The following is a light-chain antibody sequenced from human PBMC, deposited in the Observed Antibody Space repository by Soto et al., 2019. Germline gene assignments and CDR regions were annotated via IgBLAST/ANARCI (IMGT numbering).Light chain of an antibody. V-gene: IGKV3D-15*01. Sequence: EIVMTQYPATLSVSPGERATLSCRASQSVSSNLAWYQQKPGQAPRLLIYGASIRATGIPARFSGSGSGTEFTLTISSLQSEDFAVYYCQQYNNWPRTFGQGTKLEIK. J-gene: IGKJ2*01. CDR1: QSVSSN. CDR3: QQYNNWPRT. CDR2: GAS.